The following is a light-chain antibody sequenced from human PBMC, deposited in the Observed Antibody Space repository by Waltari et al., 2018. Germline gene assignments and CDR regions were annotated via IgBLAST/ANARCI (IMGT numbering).Light chain of an antibody. CDR1: QSINMW. J-gene: IGKJ4*01. CDR2: KAS. CDR3: QHYNNYFPLT. Sequence: DIKMTQSPSTLSASVGDRVTINCRASQSINMWLAWYQQKPGKAPKLLIYKASNLESGVPSRFSGSGSATEFTLTISSLQPDDFATYYCQHYNNYFPLTFGGGTKVEVK. V-gene: IGKV1-5*03.